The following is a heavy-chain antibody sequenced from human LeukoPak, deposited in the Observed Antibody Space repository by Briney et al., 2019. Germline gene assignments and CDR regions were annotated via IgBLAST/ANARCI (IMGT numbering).Heavy chain of an antibody. V-gene: IGHV3-49*04. CDR1: GFTFGDYA. CDR2: IRSKAYGGTT. CDR3: TRDAPYGYFDY. Sequence: GGSLRLSCTASGFTFGDYAMSWVRQAPGKGLEWVGFIRSKAYGGTTEYAASVKGRFTISRDDSKSIAYLQMNSLKTEDTAVYYCTRDAPYGYFDYWGQGTLVTVSS. D-gene: IGHD4-17*01. J-gene: IGHJ4*02.